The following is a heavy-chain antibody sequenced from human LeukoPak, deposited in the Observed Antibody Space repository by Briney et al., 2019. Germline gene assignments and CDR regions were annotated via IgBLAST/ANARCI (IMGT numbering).Heavy chain of an antibody. V-gene: IGHV3-53*01. CDR2: IYTGGNT. D-gene: IGHD3-22*01. CDR3: ARGDDSGYYDYFDY. Sequence: GGSLRLSCAASGFTVDSNYLSWVRQAPGKGLEWVSTIYTGGNTYYAASVKGRFTISRDFSKNTVFLHMNSLRAEDMAMYYCARGDDSGYYDYFDYWGQGALVTVSS. J-gene: IGHJ4*02. CDR1: GFTVDSNY.